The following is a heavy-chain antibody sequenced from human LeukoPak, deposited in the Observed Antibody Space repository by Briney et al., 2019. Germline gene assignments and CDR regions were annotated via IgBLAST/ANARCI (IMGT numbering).Heavy chain of an antibody. J-gene: IGHJ4*02. D-gene: IGHD6-13*01. CDR1: GFTVSTNY. Sequence: GGSLRLSCAASGFTVSTNYMSWVRQAPGKGLEWVSVIYSGGSTYYADSVKGRLTISRDNSKNTLYLQMSSLRVEDTAVYFCARVGKAAAGSCPFDYWGQGTLVTVSS. CDR2: IYSGGST. V-gene: IGHV3-66*01. CDR3: ARVGKAAAGSCPFDY.